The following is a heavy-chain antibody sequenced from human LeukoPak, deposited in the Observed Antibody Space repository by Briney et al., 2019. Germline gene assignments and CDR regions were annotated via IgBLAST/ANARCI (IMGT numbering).Heavy chain of an antibody. Sequence: GGSLRLSCTASGFTFGDYAMSWVRQAPGKGLEWVGFIRSKAYGGTTEYAASVKGRFTISRDDSKSIAYLQMNSLKTEDTAMYYCTRVGRYYYDSSGYYPDYWGQGTLVTVSS. CDR2: IRSKAYGGTT. CDR1: GFTFGDYA. J-gene: IGHJ4*02. V-gene: IGHV3-49*04. CDR3: TRVGRYYYDSSGYYPDY. D-gene: IGHD3-22*01.